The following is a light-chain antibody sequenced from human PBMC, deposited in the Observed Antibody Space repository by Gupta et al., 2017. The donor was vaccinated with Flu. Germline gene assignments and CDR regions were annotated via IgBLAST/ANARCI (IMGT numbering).Light chain of an antibody. Sequence: QSVLTPPPAVSGAPGQMVTISCTGSSSNIGAVYDVHWYQQVQGTAPKLLIYGNNNRPSGVPDRFSASKSGTSASLAITGLQAEDEADYYCQSYDVSLSGVFGGGTKLTVL. V-gene: IGLV1-40*01. CDR1: SSNIGAVYD. J-gene: IGLJ3*02. CDR3: QSYDVSLSGV. CDR2: GNN.